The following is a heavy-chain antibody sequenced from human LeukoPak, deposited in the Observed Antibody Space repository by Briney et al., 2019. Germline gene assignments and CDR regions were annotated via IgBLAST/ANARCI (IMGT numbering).Heavy chain of an antibody. CDR1: GYTFTCYY. D-gene: IGHD5-18*01. Sequence: ASVKVSCKASGYTFTCYYMHWVRQAPGQGLEWMGWINPNSAGTNYAQKFQGRVTMTRDTSITTAYMELSRLRSDDTAVYYCAKSRGYSYATDFDYWGQGTLVTVSS. V-gene: IGHV1-2*02. CDR2: INPNSAGT. J-gene: IGHJ4*02. CDR3: AKSRGYSYATDFDY.